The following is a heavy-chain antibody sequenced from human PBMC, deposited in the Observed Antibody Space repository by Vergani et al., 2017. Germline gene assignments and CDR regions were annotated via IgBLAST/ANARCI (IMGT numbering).Heavy chain of an antibody. CDR1: GFTFSSYG. CDR2: ISYDGSNK. V-gene: IGHV3-30*18. J-gene: IGHJ6*02. D-gene: IGHD4-23*01. Sequence: QVQLVESGGGVVQPGRSLRLSCAASGFTFSSYGMHWVRQAPGKGLEWVAVISYDGSNKYYADSVKGRFTISRDNSKNTLYLQMNSLRAEDTDVYYCAKSLSVDYYGMDVWGQGTTVTVSS. CDR3: AKSLSVDYYGMDV.